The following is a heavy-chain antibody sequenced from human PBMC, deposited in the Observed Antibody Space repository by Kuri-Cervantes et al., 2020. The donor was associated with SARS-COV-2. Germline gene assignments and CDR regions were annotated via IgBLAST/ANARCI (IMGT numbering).Heavy chain of an antibody. D-gene: IGHD4-17*01. V-gene: IGHV3-21*04. J-gene: IGHJ3*02. Sequence: GESLKISCAASGFTFSSYSMNWVRQAPGKGLEWVSSISSSSSYIYYADSVKGRFTISRDNAKNSLYLQMNSLRAEDTALYYCAKDFFNGDWAQGAFDIWGQGTMVTVSS. CDR2: ISSSSSYI. CDR3: AKDFFNGDWAQGAFDI. CDR1: GFTFSSYS.